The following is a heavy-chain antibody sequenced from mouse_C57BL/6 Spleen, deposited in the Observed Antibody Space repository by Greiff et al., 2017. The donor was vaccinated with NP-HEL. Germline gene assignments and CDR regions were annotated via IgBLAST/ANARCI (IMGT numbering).Heavy chain of an antibody. J-gene: IGHJ2*01. CDR2: IYPRSGNT. CDR3: ARSTVDYFDY. V-gene: IGHV1-81*01. CDR1: GYTFTSYG. D-gene: IGHD1-1*01. Sequence: VKLQESGAELARPGASVKLSCKASGYTFTSYGISWVKQRTGQGLEWIGEIYPRSGNTYYNEKFKGKATLTADKSSSTAYMELRSLTSEDSAVYFCARSTVDYFDYWGQGTTLTVSS.